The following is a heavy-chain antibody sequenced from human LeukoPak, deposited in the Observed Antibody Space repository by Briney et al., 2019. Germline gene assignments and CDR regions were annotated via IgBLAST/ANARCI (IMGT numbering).Heavy chain of an antibody. CDR2: IYYSGTT. D-gene: IGHD3-22*01. Sequence: SETLSLTCTVSGGSISTYYWNWIRQPPGKGLEWIGYIYYSGTTNYNPSLKSRVSMSVDTSKNQFSLKLSSVTAADTAVYYCARDPGSSGYYFDYWGQGTLVTVSS. V-gene: IGHV4-59*12. J-gene: IGHJ4*02. CDR3: ARDPGSSGYYFDY. CDR1: GGSISTYY.